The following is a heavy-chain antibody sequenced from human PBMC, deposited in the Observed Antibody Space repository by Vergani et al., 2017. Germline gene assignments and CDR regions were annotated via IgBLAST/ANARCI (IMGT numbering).Heavy chain of an antibody. CDR3: AKDRISRYYDILTGYYMGVILDY. J-gene: IGHJ4*02. CDR1: GFTFSSYA. V-gene: IGHV3-23*01. D-gene: IGHD3-9*01. Sequence: EVQLLESGGGLVQPGGSLRLSCAASGFTFSSYAMSWVRQAPGKGLEWVSGISGSGGSTYYADSVKGRFTISRDNSKNTLYRQMNSLRAEDTAVYYCAKDRISRYYDILTGYYMGVILDYWGQGTLVTVSS. CDR2: ISGSGGST.